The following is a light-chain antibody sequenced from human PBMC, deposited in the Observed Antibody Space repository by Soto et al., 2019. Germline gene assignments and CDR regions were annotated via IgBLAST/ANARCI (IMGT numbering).Light chain of an antibody. V-gene: IGLV2-8*01. Sequence: QSVLTQPPSASGSPGQSVTISCTGTSSDVGGYNYVSWYQQHPGKAPKLMIYEVSKRPSGVPDRFSGSKSGNTASPTVSGLQAGDEADYYCSSYAGSNNFGVVFGGGTKLTVL. CDR2: EVS. J-gene: IGLJ2*01. CDR3: SSYAGSNNFGVV. CDR1: SSDVGGYNY.